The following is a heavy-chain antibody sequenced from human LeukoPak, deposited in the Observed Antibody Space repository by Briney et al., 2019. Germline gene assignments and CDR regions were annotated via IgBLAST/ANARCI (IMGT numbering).Heavy chain of an antibody. CDR3: ARAHGQSQWLANN. Sequence: SVNVSCKASGGTFSSYAISWVRQAPGQGLEWMGGIIPIFGTANYAQKFQGRVTITADESTSTAYMELSSLRSEDTAVYYCARAHGQSQWLANNWGQGTLVTVSS. D-gene: IGHD6-19*01. CDR1: GGTFSSYA. V-gene: IGHV1-69*01. J-gene: IGHJ4*02. CDR2: IIPIFGTA.